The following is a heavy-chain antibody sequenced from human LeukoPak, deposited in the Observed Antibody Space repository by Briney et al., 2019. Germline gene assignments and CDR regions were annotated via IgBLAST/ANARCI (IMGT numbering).Heavy chain of an antibody. CDR2: ISYDGSNK. D-gene: IGHD6-13*01. CDR1: GFTFSSYA. V-gene: IGHV3-30-3*01. Sequence: GGSLRLSCAASGFTFSSYAMHWVRQAPGKGLEWVAVISYDGSNKYYADSVKGRFTISRDNSKNTLYLQMNSLRAEDTAVYYCARVRKAAAAGTYYYYYGMDVWGQGTTVTVSS. J-gene: IGHJ6*02. CDR3: ARVRKAAAAGTYYYYYGMDV.